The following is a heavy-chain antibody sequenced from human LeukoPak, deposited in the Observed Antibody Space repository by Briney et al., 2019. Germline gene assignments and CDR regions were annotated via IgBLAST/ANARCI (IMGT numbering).Heavy chain of an antibody. Sequence: SETLSLTRTVSGGSISSYYWSWIRQPPGKGLEWIGYIYYSGSTNYNPSLKSRVTISVDTSKNQFSLKLSSLTAADTAVYYCARVRRNLGSYYMDVWGKGTTVTVSS. J-gene: IGHJ6*03. CDR1: GGSISSYY. CDR3: ARVRRNLGSYYMDV. CDR2: IYYSGST. V-gene: IGHV4-59*01. D-gene: IGHD2-15*01.